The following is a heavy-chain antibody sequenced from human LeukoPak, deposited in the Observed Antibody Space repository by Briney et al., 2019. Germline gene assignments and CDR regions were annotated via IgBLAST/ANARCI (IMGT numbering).Heavy chain of an antibody. CDR2: IDPSDSYI. J-gene: IGHJ5*02. D-gene: IGHD4-23*01. Sequence: GESLRISCKGSGYSCTNYWISWVRQLPGKGLEWMGRIDPSDSYINYRPSFEGHVTISADKSINTAFLQWRSLKASDTAMYYCARRGDFGGNSGWFDPWGQGTLVTVSS. V-gene: IGHV5-10-1*01. CDR1: GYSCTNYW. CDR3: ARRGDFGGNSGWFDP.